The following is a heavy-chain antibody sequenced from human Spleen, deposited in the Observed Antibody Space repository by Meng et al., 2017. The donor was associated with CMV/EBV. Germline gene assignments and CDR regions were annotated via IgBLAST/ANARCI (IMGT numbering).Heavy chain of an antibody. CDR1: GFTFSDYY. CDR2: ISSGTTI. Sequence: GGSLRLSSAASGFTFSDYYMSWIRQAPGKGLEWVSYISSGTTIYYADSVKGRFTISRDNAKNSLYLQMNSLRAEDTAVYYCARIGYSSSSWDYWGQGTLVTVSS. D-gene: IGHD6-6*01. J-gene: IGHJ4*02. CDR3: ARIGYSSSSWDY. V-gene: IGHV3-11*04.